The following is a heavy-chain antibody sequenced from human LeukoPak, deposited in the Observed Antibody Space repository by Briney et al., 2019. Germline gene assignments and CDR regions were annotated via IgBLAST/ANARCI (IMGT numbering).Heavy chain of an antibody. CDR3: ARAPPDHYDSSGYYGFDY. D-gene: IGHD3-22*01. V-gene: IGHV1-2*02. CDR1: GYSFTGYY. CDR2: INPNSGGT. J-gene: IGHJ4*02. Sequence: ASVKVSCKTSGYSFTGYYVHWVRQAPGQGLEWMGWINPNSGGTDYAQKFQGGVTMTRDTSMSTTYMELSRLRSDDTAVYYCARAPPDHYDSSGYYGFDYWGQGTLVTASA.